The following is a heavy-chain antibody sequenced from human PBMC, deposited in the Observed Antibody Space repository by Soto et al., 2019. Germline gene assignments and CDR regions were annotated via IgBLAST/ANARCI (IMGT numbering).Heavy chain of an antibody. D-gene: IGHD4-17*01. CDR1: GGSISNYY. CDR2: SYYSGST. CDR3: ARLGASGGDYDSYYFDY. J-gene: IGHJ4*02. V-gene: IGHV4-59*08. Sequence: SETLSLTCTVSGGSISNYYWTWIRQAPGKRLEWIGYSYYSGSTNYNPSLESRITISVDTSKNQFSLKMSSVTAADTAVYYCARLGASGGDYDSYYFDYWGPGTVVTVSS.